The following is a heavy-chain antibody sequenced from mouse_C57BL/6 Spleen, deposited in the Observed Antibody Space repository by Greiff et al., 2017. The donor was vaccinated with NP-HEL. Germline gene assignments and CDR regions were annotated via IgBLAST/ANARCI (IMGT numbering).Heavy chain of an antibody. J-gene: IGHJ2*01. D-gene: IGHD2-4*01. CDR1: GYTFTSYW. CDR2: INPNSGST. V-gene: IGHV1-64*01. CDR3: ARGDDYDFDY. Sequence: QVQLKQPGAELVKPGASVKLSCKASGYTFTSYWMHWVKQRPGQGLEWIGMINPNSGSTNYNEKFKSKATLTVDKSSSTAYMQLSSLTSEDSAVYYCARGDDYDFDYWGQGTTLTVSS.